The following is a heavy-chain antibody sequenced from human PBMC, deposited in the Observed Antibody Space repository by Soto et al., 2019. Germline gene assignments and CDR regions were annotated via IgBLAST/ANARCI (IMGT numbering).Heavy chain of an antibody. Sequence: QVQLVQSGAEVKTPGSSVKVSCKASGGTFNSLSIDWLRQAPGQGLEWMGGIIPMSGRPNYAQRFQGRVTFSADKATNTVYMELSRLTYEDTAVYYCTKRGRESANWFDPWGQGTLVTVSS. V-gene: IGHV1-69*06. J-gene: IGHJ5*02. CDR2: IIPMSGRP. CDR1: GGTFNSLS. CDR3: TKRGRESANWFDP.